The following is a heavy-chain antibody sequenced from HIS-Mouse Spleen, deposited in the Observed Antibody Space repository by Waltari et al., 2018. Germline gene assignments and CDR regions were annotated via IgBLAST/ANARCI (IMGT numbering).Heavy chain of an antibody. CDR1: GFTFSSYA. V-gene: IGHV3-30*04. CDR2: ISYYGSNQ. CDR3: ASLLTGDWYFDL. Sequence: QVQLVESGGGVVQPGRSLRLSCAASGFTFSSYAMHWVRQAPGKGLEWVAVISYYGSNQYYADAVKGRFTISRDNSKNTLYLQMNSLRAEDTAVYYCASLLTGDWYFDLWGRGTLVTVSS. J-gene: IGHJ2*01. D-gene: IGHD7-27*01.